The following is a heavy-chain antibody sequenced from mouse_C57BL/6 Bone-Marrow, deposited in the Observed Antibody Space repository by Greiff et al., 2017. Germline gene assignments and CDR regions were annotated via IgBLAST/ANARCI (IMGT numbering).Heavy chain of an antibody. V-gene: IGHV6-6*01. Sequence: EVQLVESGGGLVQPGGSMKLSCAASGFTFSDAWMDWVRQSPEKGLEWVAEIRNKANNHATYYAESVKGRFTISRDDSKSRVYLQMSSLRAEDTGIYYCTRQGSNYVLYWYFDVWGTGTTVTVSS. J-gene: IGHJ1*03. CDR3: TRQGSNYVLYWYFDV. D-gene: IGHD2-5*01. CDR2: IRNKANNHAT. CDR1: GFTFSDAW.